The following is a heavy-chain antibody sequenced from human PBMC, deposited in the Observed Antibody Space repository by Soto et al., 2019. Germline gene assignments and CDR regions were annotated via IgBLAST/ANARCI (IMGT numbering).Heavy chain of an antibody. V-gene: IGHV4-30-4*01. CDR2: IYYSGST. CDR3: ARSYYDIFTGYLGSAFNI. CDR1: GCSISSGDYY. D-gene: IGHD3-9*01. J-gene: IGHJ3*02. Sequence: QVQLQESGPGLVKPSQTLSLTCTVSGCSISSGDYYWSWFRQPPGKGLEWIVYIYYSGSTYYNPYLQRRVTISVDTSKNQFPLKLSSVTAAETAVYYCARSYYDIFTGYLGSAFNIWGQGTMVTVSS.